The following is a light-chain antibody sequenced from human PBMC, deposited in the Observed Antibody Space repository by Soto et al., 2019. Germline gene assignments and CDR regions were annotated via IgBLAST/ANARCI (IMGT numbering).Light chain of an antibody. CDR1: SSDVGGYNY. CDR2: DVS. J-gene: IGLJ1*01. Sequence: QSALTQPASVSGSPGQSITISCTGTSSDVGGYNYVSWYQQHPGKAPKLMIYDVSNRPSGVSNRFSGSQSGNTASLTISGLQAEDEDDYYCSSYTSSSTFYVFGTGTKLTVL. CDR3: SSYTSSSTFYV. V-gene: IGLV2-14*01.